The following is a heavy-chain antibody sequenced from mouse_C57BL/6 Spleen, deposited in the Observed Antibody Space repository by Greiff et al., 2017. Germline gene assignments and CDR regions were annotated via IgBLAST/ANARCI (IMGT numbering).Heavy chain of an antibody. Sequence: EVQLQESGAELVRPGASVKLSCTASGFNIKDYYMHWVKQRPEQGLEWIGRIDPEDGDTEYAPKFQGKATMTADTSSNTAYLKLSSLPSEDTAVYYCTMNYGSRVWFAYWGQGTLVTVSA. J-gene: IGHJ3*01. D-gene: IGHD1-1*01. CDR2: IDPEDGDT. CDR1: GFNIKDYY. CDR3: TMNYGSRVWFAY. V-gene: IGHV14-1*01.